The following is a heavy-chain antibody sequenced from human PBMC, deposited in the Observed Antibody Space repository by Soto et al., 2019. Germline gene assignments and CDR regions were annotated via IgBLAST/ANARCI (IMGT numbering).Heavy chain of an antibody. Sequence: QVQLVQSGGELKKPGASVNVSCKASGYTFTNYAISWVRQAPGRGLEWMGWVNTYNGNPNDAQIFQGRVTMTTDTSTGTAYMELRSLNSDDPAIYYCARDPQYSTSWQRFDYWGQGTLVTVSS. CDR2: VNTYNGNP. V-gene: IGHV1-18*01. CDR3: ARDPQYSTSWQRFDY. J-gene: IGHJ4*02. CDR1: GYTFTNYA. D-gene: IGHD6-13*01.